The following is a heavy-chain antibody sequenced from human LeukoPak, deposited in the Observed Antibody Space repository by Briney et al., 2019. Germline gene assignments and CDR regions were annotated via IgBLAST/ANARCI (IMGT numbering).Heavy chain of an antibody. V-gene: IGHV3-11*01. Sequence: PGGSLRLSCAASGFPFSTYAMSWIRQAPGKGLEWVSYISSSGSTIHYADSVKGRFTISRDNAKNSLSLQMNSLRAEDTAVYYCARDRRTGDYYMDVWGKGTTVTVSS. J-gene: IGHJ6*03. CDR3: ARDRRTGDYYMDV. CDR2: ISSSGSTI. D-gene: IGHD3-10*01. CDR1: GFPFSTYA.